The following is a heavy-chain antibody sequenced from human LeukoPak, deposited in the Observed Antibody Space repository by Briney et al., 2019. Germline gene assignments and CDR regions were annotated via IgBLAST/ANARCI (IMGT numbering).Heavy chain of an antibody. CDR2: ISAYNGNT. V-gene: IGHV1-18*01. J-gene: IGHJ4*02. D-gene: IGHD1-26*01. CDR3: ARLFAIRLWYSGSYFDY. Sequence: ASVKVSCKASGYTFTSYGISWVRQAPGQGLEWMGWISAYNGNTNHAQKLQGRVTMTTDTSTSTAYMELRSLRSDDTAVYYCARLFAIRLWYSGSYFDYWGQGTLVTVSS. CDR1: GYTFTSYG.